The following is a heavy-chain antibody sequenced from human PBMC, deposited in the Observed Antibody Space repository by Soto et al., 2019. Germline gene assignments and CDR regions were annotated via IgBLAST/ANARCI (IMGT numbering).Heavy chain of an antibody. D-gene: IGHD3-10*01. J-gene: IGHJ6*02. CDR2: IYYSGST. CDR1: GDSISRGHW. Sequence: PSETLSLTCAVSGDSISRGHWWSWVRQPPGKGLEWIGYIYYSGSTNYYPSLKSRVTISVDTSKNQFSLKLSSVTAADTAVYYCARDQPGGALYYYYGMDVWGQGTTVTVSS. V-gene: IGHV4-4*02. CDR3: ARDQPGGALYYYYGMDV.